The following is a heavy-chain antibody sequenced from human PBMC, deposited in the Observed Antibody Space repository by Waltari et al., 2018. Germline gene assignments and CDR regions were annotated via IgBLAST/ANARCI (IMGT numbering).Heavy chain of an antibody. CDR1: GFTVSSNY. CDR2: IYSGGST. V-gene: IGHV3-53*01. Sequence: EVQLVESGGGLIQPGGSLRLSCAASGFTVSSNYLSWVRPAPGKGLEWVSIIYSGGSTYYADSVKGRFTISRDNSKNTLYLQMNSLRAEDTAVYYCARNYGSGSYYLFGMDVWGQGTTVTVSS. CDR3: ARNYGSGSYYLFGMDV. D-gene: IGHD3-10*01. J-gene: IGHJ6*02.